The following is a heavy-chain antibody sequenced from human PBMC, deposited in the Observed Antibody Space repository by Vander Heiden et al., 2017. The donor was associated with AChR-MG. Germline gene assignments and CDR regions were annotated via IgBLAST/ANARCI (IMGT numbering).Heavy chain of an antibody. D-gene: IGHD3-10*01. CDR2: IYPSGST. J-gene: IGHJ5*02. Sequence: QVQLQESGPGLVKPSGTLSLTCAVSGGSISSSKWWSWVRQPPGKGREWIGEIYPSGSTNYNPSLKSRVTISVDKSKNQFSLKLSSVTAADTAVYYCAKKMVRGSTIRFDPWGQGTLVTVSS. CDR1: GGSISSSKW. V-gene: IGHV4-4*02. CDR3: AKKMVRGSTIRFDP.